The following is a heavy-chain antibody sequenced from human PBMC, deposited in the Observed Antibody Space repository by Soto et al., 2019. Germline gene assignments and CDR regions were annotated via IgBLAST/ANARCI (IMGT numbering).Heavy chain of an antibody. D-gene: IGHD3-10*01. CDR2: ISHDGAT. CDR3: ARGQLVWYGDLTPYHRDMDV. CDR1: GGSFDDVY. J-gene: IGHJ6*02. V-gene: IGHV4-34*02. Sequence: QVQLQQWGAGLLRPSETLSLTCAFSGGSFDDVYWSWVRQSPVKGLGWVGEISHDGATNYSPSPASGVTISVDTSKNQFSLQLRSVTAADTGLYYCARGQLVWYGDLTPYHRDMDVWGQGTMVTVSS.